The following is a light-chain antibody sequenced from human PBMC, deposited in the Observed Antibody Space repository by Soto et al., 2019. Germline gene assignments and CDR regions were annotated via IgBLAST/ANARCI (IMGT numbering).Light chain of an antibody. CDR1: QSVSSSY. V-gene: IGKV3-20*01. CDR3: QQYNSYPST. Sequence: EIVLTQSPGTLSLSPGERATLSCRASQSVSSSYLAWYQQKPGQAPRLLIYGASSRATGIPDRFSGSGSGTEFTLTISSLQPDDFATYYCQQYNSYPSTFGQGTKLEIK. J-gene: IGKJ2*01. CDR2: GAS.